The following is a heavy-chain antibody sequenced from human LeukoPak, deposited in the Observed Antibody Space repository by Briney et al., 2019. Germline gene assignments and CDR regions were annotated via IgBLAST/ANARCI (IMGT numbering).Heavy chain of an antibody. CDR2: ISDRGDST. J-gene: IGHJ3*02. V-gene: IGHV3-23*01. D-gene: IGHD3-9*01. Sequence: PGGSLRLSCAASGFSVTTYAMGWVRQAPGKGLEWVSVISDRGDSTHYADSVKGRFTISRDSSKNTLYLQMNSLRGEDTAVYYCAKGRWSLTINNFDIWGQGTMVTVSS. CDR3: AKGRWSLTINNFDI. CDR1: GFSVTTYA.